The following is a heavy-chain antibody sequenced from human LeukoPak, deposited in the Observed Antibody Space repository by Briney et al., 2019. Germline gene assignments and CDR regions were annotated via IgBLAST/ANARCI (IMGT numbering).Heavy chain of an antibody. V-gene: IGHV3-21*01. Sequence: GGSLRLSCAASGFTFSSYNMNWARQAPGKGLGCVSSNSGDSGYISYADSVKGRFTISRDKTMNSLYLQMNRLRVENTAVYYCARIGSSWSFDYWGKGTRVTVSS. CDR3: ARIGSSWSFDY. CDR1: GFTFSSYN. CDR2: NSGDSGYI. J-gene: IGHJ4*02. D-gene: IGHD6-13*01.